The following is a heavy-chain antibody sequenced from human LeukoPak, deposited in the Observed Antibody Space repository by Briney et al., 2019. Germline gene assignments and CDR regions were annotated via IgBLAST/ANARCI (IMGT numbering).Heavy chain of an antibody. D-gene: IGHD6-19*01. Sequence: GASVKVSCKASGYTFTSYYMHWVRQATGQGLEWMGWISAYNGNTNYAQKLQGRVTMTTDTSTSTAYMELRSLRSDDTAVYYCARDGIAVAGTRRTPHPFDYWGQGTLVTVSS. CDR3: ARDGIAVAGTRRTPHPFDY. CDR2: ISAYNGNT. V-gene: IGHV1-18*04. J-gene: IGHJ4*02. CDR1: GYTFTSYY.